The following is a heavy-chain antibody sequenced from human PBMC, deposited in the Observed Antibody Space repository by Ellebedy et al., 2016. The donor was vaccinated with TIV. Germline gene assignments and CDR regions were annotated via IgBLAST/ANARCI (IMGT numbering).Heavy chain of an antibody. D-gene: IGHD3-22*01. CDR1: GFTFSSYA. CDR2: ISGSGGST. CDR3: AKDYYDSSGYYYSNY. V-gene: IGHV3-23*01. Sequence: GESLKISCAASGFTFSSYAMSWVRQAPGKGLEWVSAISGSGGSTYYADSVKGRFTISRDNSKNTLYLQMNSLRAEDTAVYYCAKDYYDSSGYYYSNYWGQGTLVTVSS. J-gene: IGHJ4*02.